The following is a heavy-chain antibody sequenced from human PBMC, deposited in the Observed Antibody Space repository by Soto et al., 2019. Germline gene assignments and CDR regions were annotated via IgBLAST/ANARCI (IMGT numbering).Heavy chain of an antibody. J-gene: IGHJ4*02. D-gene: IGHD4-17*01. CDR1: AGTFSSYA. CDR2: IIPIFGTA. Sequence: ASVKASCKASAGTFSSYAIRWVRQAPGQGAEWMGGIIPIFGTANYAQMFQGRVTITADKSTSTAYMDRSRLRSEDTAVYYYARDLAAVTPDDYWGQGTLVTVSS. CDR3: ARDLAAVTPDDY. V-gene: IGHV1-69*06.